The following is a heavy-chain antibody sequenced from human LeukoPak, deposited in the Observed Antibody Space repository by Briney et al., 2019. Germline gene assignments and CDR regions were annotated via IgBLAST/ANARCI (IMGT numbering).Heavy chain of an antibody. CDR2: IYSGGST. V-gene: IGHV3-53*01. D-gene: IGHD6-13*01. CDR3: ARASQQLPRDWFDP. J-gene: IGHJ5*02. CDR1: GFTVSSNY. Sequence: PGGSLRLSCAASGFTVSSNYMSWVRQAPGKGLEWVSVIYSGGSTYYADSVKGRFTISRDNSKNTLYLQMNSLRAEDTAVYYCARASQQLPRDWFDPWGQGTLVTVSS.